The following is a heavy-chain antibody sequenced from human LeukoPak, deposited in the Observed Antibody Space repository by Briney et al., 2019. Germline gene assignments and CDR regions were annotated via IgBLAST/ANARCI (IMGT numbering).Heavy chain of an antibody. Sequence: SETLSLTCTVSGGSISSYYWSWIRQPPGKGLEWIGYIHYSGSTNYNPSLKSRVTISIDTSKNQFSLKLSSVTAADTAVYYCARGVIMSPRFDYWGQGTLVTVSS. CDR3: ARGVIMSPRFDY. CDR1: GGSISSYY. CDR2: IHYSGST. J-gene: IGHJ4*02. D-gene: IGHD3-3*01. V-gene: IGHV4-59*01.